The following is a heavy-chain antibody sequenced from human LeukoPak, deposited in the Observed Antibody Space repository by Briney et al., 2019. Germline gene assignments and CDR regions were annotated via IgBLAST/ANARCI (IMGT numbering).Heavy chain of an antibody. CDR2: INHSGST. D-gene: IGHD3-9*01. CDR3: ARDFYDILTGDAFDI. Sequence: SETLSLTCAAYGGSFSGYYWSWIRQPPGKGLEWIGEINHSGSTNYNPSLKSRVTISVDTSKNQFSLKLSSVTAADTAVYYCARDFYDILTGDAFDIWGQGTMVTVSS. J-gene: IGHJ3*02. V-gene: IGHV4-34*01. CDR1: GGSFSGYY.